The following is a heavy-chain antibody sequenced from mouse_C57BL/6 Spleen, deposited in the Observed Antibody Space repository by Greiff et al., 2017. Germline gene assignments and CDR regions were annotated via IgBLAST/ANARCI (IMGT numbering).Heavy chain of an antibody. D-gene: IGHD2-3*01. V-gene: IGHV7-3*01. J-gene: IGHJ2*01. CDR3: ARYGDGYPLFDY. CDR1: GFTFTDYY. Sequence: EVHLVESGGGLVQPGGSLSLSCAASGFTFTDYYMSWVRQPPGKALEWLGFIRNKANGYTTEYSASVKGRFTISRDNSQSILYLQMNALRAEDSATYYCARYGDGYPLFDYWGQGTTLTVSS. CDR2: IRNKANGYTT.